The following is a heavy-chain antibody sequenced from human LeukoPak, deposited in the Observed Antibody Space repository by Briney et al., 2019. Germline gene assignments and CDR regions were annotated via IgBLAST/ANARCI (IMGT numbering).Heavy chain of an antibody. J-gene: IGHJ4*02. V-gene: IGHV3-30-3*01. CDR1: GFTFSSYA. Sequence: GGSPRLSCAASGFTFSSYAMHWVRQAPGKGLEWVAVISYDGSNKYYADSVKGRFTISRDNSKNTLYLQMNSLRAEDTAVYYCARDRRWYHDYWGQGTLVTVSS. CDR3: ARDRRWYHDY. CDR2: ISYDGSNK. D-gene: IGHD4-23*01.